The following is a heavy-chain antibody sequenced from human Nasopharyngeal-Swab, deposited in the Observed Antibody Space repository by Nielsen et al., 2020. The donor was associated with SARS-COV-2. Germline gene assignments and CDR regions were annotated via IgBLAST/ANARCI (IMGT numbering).Heavy chain of an antibody. V-gene: IGHV3-23*01. CDR1: GFPFSSYA. Sequence: GESLKISCAASGFPFSSYAMSWVRQAPGKGLEWVSAISGSGGSPYYADSVKGRFTISRDNSKNTLYLQMNSLRAEDTAVYYCAKADTAMVGYNWFDTWGQGTLVTVSS. CDR2: ISGSGGSP. CDR3: AKADTAMVGYNWFDT. D-gene: IGHD5-18*01. J-gene: IGHJ5*02.